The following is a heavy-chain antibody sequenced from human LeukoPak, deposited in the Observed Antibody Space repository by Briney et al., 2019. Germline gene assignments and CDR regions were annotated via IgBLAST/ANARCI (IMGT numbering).Heavy chain of an antibody. CDR3: ARFAPSAFDY. CDR1: GFTFSSSA. CDR2: IFYSGSA. J-gene: IGHJ4*02. V-gene: IGHV4-30-4*01. Sequence: LRLSCAASGFTFSSSAISWIRQPPGKGLEWIGYIFYSGSAYYNPSLKSRVTISVDTSKNQFSLKLNSVTAADTAVYYCARFAPSAFDYWGQGTLVTVSS.